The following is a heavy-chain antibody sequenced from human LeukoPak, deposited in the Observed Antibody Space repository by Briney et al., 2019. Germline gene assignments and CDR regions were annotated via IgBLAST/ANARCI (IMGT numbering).Heavy chain of an antibody. J-gene: IGHJ5*02. D-gene: IGHD3-16*02. V-gene: IGHV3-7*04. CDR2: INQDGGEM. CDR1: GFTFSTYW. Sequence: GGSLRLSCAASGFTFSTYWMTWVRQAPGKGLEWVASINQDGGEMYYMDSVKGRFTISRDNAMNSLYLQMNSLRAEDTALYYCARNRVSLNPWGQGTLVTVSS. CDR3: ARNRVSLNP.